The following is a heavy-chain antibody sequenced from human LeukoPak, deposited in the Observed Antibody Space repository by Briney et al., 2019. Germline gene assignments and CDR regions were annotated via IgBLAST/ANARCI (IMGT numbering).Heavy chain of an antibody. CDR1: GYTFTSYA. CDR2: INAGNGNT. J-gene: IGHJ6*02. D-gene: IGHD4-17*01. Sequence: GASVKVSCKASGYTFTSYAMHWVRQAPGQRLEWMGWINAGNGNTKYSQKFQGRVTITRDTSASTAYMELSSLRSEDTAVYYCASSSIDYGDRVTPHSYYYYGMDVWGQGTTVTVSS. V-gene: IGHV1-3*01. CDR3: ASSSIDYGDRVTPHSYYYYGMDV.